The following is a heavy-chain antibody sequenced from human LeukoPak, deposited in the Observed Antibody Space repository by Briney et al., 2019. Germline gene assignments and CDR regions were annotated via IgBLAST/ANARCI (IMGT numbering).Heavy chain of an antibody. Sequence: GGSLRLSCAASGFTFSSYAMSWVRQAPGKGLEWVSAISGSGGSTYYADSVKGRFTISRDNAKNSLYLQMNSLRADDTAVYYCAKDASSSWRWGAFDIWGQGIVVTVSS. J-gene: IGHJ3*02. V-gene: IGHV3-23*01. CDR2: ISGSGGST. CDR3: AKDASSSWRWGAFDI. CDR1: GFTFSSYA. D-gene: IGHD6-13*01.